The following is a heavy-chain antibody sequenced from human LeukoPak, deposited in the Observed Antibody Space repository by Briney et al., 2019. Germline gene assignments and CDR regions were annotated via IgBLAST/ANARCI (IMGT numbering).Heavy chain of an antibody. D-gene: IGHD4/OR15-4a*01. Sequence: GGSLRLSCAASGFTLNRHGMHWVRQAPGKGLEWLSVISNDGSNIYYADSVKGRFSIYRDNSKNTVDLQMNSLRADDTAVYYCAKDLRTIGYYYIDVWGNGTSVTVSS. V-gene: IGHV3-30*18. CDR1: GFTLNRHG. CDR2: ISNDGSNI. J-gene: IGHJ6*03. CDR3: AKDLRTIGYYYIDV.